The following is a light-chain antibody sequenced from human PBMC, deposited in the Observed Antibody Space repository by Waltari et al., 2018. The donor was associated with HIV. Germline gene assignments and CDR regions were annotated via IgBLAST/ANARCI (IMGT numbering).Light chain of an antibody. CDR2: AYN. J-gene: IGLJ3*02. V-gene: IGLV1-40*01. Sequence: QSVLTQPPSVSGAPGQRVTISCTGCSSNIGADYHVNWYQQLPGTAPKLLIYAYNKRPSGVPARLAGSQSGPSASRASTGLQAEDAADSYCHAYDSSLDGWVFGGGTKLTVL. CDR3: HAYDSSLDGWV. CDR1: SSNIGADYH.